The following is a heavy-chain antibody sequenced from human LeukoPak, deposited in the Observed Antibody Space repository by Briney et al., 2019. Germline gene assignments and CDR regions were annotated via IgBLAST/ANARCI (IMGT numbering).Heavy chain of an antibody. J-gene: IGHJ4*02. V-gene: IGHV4-39*07. CDR3: AREVRSWDDFWSGPLDY. CDR1: GGSISSSSYY. D-gene: IGHD3-3*01. CDR2: IYYSGST. Sequence: PSETLSLTCTVSGGSISSSSYYWGWIRQPPGKGLEWIGSIYYSGSTYYNPSLKSRVTISVDTSKNQFSLKLSSVTAADTAVYYCAREVRSWDDFWSGPLDYWGQGTLVTVSS.